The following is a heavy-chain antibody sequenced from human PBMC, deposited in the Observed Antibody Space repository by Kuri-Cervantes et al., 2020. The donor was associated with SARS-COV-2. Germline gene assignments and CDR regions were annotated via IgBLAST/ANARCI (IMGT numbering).Heavy chain of an antibody. CDR3: AREPTGYSSTWYGFDP. J-gene: IGHJ5*02. V-gene: IGHV1-2*04. D-gene: IGHD6-13*01. CDR1: GYTFTGYY. CDR2: INPNSGGT. Sequence: ASVKVSCKASGYTFTGYYMHWVRQAPGQGLEWMGWINPNSGGTNYAQKFQGCVTMTRDTSISTAYMELSRLRSDDTAVYYCAREPTGYSSTWYGFDPWGQGSLVTVSS.